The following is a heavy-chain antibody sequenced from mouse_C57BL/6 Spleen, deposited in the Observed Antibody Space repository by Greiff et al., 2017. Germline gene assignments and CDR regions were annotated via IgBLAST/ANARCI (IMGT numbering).Heavy chain of an antibody. D-gene: IGHD1-1*01. J-gene: IGHJ4*01. CDR2: FTMYSDAT. CDR3: ARTSGNYGSSWDAMDY. Sequence: LVESGAKLVRPGSSVKLSCKDSYFAFMASAMHWVKQRPGHGLEWIGSFTMYSDATEYSENFKGKATLTANTSSSTAYMELSSLTSEDSAVYYCARTSGNYGSSWDAMDYWGQGTSVTVSS. V-gene: IGHV1-49*01. CDR1: YFAFMASA.